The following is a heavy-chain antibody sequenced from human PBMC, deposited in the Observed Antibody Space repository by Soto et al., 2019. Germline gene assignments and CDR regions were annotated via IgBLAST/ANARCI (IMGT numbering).Heavy chain of an antibody. V-gene: IGHV1-3*01. CDR2: INAGNGNT. CDR1: GYTFTSYA. Sequence: ASVKVSCKASGYTFTSYAMHWVRQAPGQRLEWMGWINAGNGNTKYSQKFQDRITITRDTSASTAYMELSSLRSEDTSIYYCAGGNTRGTNVPYWGQGSLVTVSS. CDR3: AGGNTRGTNVPY. D-gene: IGHD2-8*01. J-gene: IGHJ4*02.